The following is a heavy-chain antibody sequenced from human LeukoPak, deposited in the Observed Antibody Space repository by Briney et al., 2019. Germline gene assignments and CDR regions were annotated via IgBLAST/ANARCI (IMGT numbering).Heavy chain of an antibody. CDR1: GFTFSNYA. J-gene: IGHJ4*02. CDR2: ISGSGGST. CDR3: ARGNWAEDGYFDY. V-gene: IGHV3-23*01. Sequence: GGSLRLSCAASGFTFSNYAMSWVRQAPGKGLEWVSAISGSGGSTYYADSVKGRFTISRDNSKNTLFLQMNSLRAEDTAVYYCARGNWAEDGYFDYCGQGTLVTVSS. D-gene: IGHD7-27*01.